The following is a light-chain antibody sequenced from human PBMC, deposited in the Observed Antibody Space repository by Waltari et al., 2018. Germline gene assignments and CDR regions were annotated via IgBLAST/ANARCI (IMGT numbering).Light chain of an antibody. CDR1: SLRNYY. J-gene: IGLJ1*01. CDR2: SDN. V-gene: IGLV3-19*01. CDR3: QSRDSSSTHVGI. Sequence: SSELTQDPAVSVALGQTVRITCQGASLRNYYASWYRQKPGQAPEVVIYSDNNRPSGIPDRFSGSSSGATAFLTSTGAQAEDEADYYCQSRDSSSTHVGIFGTGTQVGVL.